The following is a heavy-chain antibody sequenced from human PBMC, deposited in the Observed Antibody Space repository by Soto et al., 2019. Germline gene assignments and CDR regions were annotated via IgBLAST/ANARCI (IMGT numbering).Heavy chain of an antibody. Sequence: QVQLVESGGGVVQPGRSLRLSCAASGFTFSSNGMHWVRQAPGKGLEWVAVIWYDGSNKYYADSVKGRFTISRDNSKNTLYLQMNSLRAEDTAVYYCAGEVPQGDAFDIWGQGTMVTVSS. CDR1: GFTFSSNG. CDR3: AGEVPQGDAFDI. J-gene: IGHJ3*02. CDR2: IWYDGSNK. V-gene: IGHV3-33*01.